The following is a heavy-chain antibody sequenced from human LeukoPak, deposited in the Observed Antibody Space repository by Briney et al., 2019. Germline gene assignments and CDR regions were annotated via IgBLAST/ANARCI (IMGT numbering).Heavy chain of an antibody. CDR3: VRGGVTDPASDY. Sequence: GWSLSLSCAASGFTFSRYWMHWVRQVPGKGLVWVSLINSDGSTTHYADSVKGRFTISRDNAKNTLYLQMNSLRAEDTAVYFCVRGGVTDPASDYWGQGTLVTVSS. CDR1: GFTFSRYW. D-gene: IGHD2-21*02. V-gene: IGHV3-74*01. CDR2: INSDGSTT. J-gene: IGHJ4*02.